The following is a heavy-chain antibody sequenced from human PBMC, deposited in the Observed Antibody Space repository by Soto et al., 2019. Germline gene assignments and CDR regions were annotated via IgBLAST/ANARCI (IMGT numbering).Heavy chain of an antibody. J-gene: IGHJ4*02. CDR1: RFPFSSSL. CDR2: IKPDGSYI. Sequence: GGSLRLSCVASRFPFSSSLMTWVRLAPGDALEWVATIKPDGSYIDYSASVKGRFTVSRDNAKNSLYLQINSLRAEDTAVYYCARNRAYNALDYWGQGTLVTVSS. V-gene: IGHV3-7*04. CDR3: ARNRAYNALDY. D-gene: IGHD1-1*01.